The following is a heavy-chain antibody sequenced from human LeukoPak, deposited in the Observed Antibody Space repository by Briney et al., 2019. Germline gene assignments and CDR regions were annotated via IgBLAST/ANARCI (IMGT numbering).Heavy chain of an antibody. J-gene: IGHJ4*02. Sequence: PGEPLRISCQVSGYIFTNYWIGWVRQMPGKGLESLGIIYPADSDTTYSPSFQGQASISADKSISTVYLQWSSLRASDTAMYFCARQSRDGSKTRGYFFDYWGLGTPVTVSS. CDR3: ARQSRDGSKTRGYFFDY. V-gene: IGHV5-51*01. D-gene: IGHD3-10*01. CDR1: GYIFTNYW. CDR2: IYPADSDT.